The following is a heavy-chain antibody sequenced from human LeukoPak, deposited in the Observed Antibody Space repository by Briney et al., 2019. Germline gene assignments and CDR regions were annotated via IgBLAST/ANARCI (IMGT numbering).Heavy chain of an antibody. CDR1: GYTFTSYY. CDR3: ARDGPPRGPSPLWFGELSTKTYYYYYMDV. J-gene: IGHJ6*03. D-gene: IGHD3-10*01. CDR2: INPSGGST. V-gene: IGHV1-46*01. Sequence: ASVKVSCKASGYTFTSYYMHWVRQAPGQGLEWMGIINPSGGSTSYAQKFQGRVTMTRDTSTSTVYMELSSLRSEDTAVYYCARDGPPRGPSPLWFGELSTKTYYYYYMDVWGKGTTVTISS.